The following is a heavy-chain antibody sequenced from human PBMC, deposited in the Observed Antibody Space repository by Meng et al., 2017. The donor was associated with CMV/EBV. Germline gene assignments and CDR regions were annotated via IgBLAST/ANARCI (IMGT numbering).Heavy chain of an antibody. Sequence: ASVKVSCKTSGYTFTSYGITWVRQAPGQGLEWMGWISAYNGNTNYAQKLQGRVTMTTDTSTSTAYMELRSLRSDDTAVYYCAREGLARHCSSTSCARDYYYGMDVWGQGTTVTVSS. V-gene: IGHV1-18*01. J-gene: IGHJ6*02. CDR3: AREGLARHCSSTSCARDYYYGMDV. CDR2: ISAYNGNT. CDR1: GYTFTSYG. D-gene: IGHD2-2*01.